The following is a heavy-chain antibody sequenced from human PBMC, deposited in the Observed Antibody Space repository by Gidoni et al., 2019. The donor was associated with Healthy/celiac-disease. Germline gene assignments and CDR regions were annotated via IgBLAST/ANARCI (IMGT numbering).Heavy chain of an antibody. CDR3: ARAGLRGWENLYMDV. CDR2: IYYSGST. Sequence: SWIRQPPGKGLEWIGYIYYSGSTNYNPSLKSRVTISVDTSKNQFSLKLSSVTAADTAVYYCARAGLRGWENLYMDVWGKGTTVTVSS. V-gene: IGHV4-59*01. D-gene: IGHD1-26*01. J-gene: IGHJ6*03.